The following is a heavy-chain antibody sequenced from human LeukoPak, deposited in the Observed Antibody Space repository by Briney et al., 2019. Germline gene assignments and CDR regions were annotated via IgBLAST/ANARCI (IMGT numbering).Heavy chain of an antibody. CDR1: GYTFTNYY. V-gene: IGHV1-46*01. D-gene: IGHD6-19*01. CDR3: ARETDIAVAANYFDY. CDR2: INPSGGGT. J-gene: IGHJ4*02. Sequence: GASAKVSCKASGYTFTNYYIHWVRQAPGQGPEWMGIINPSGGGTTYAPKFQGRVTMTKDTSTSTVYMVLSSLGSADTALYYCARETDIAVAANYFDYWGQGTLVTVSS.